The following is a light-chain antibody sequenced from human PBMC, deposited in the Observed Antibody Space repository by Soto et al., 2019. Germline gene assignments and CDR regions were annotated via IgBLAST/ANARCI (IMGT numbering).Light chain of an antibody. J-gene: IGKJ4*01. CDR1: QSISSW. CDR2: KAS. V-gene: IGKV1-5*03. Sequence: DIQMTQSPSTLSASLGDRVTITCRASQSISSWLAWYQQKPGKAPKLLIYKASGLESGVPSRFSGSGSGTDFTLTISSLQPDDFATYYCQQYDNLPLTFGGGTKVDIK. CDR3: QQYDNLPLT.